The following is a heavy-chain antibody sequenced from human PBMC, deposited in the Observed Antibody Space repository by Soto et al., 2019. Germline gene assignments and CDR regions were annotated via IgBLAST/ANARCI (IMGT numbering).Heavy chain of an antibody. V-gene: IGHV4-4*02. D-gene: IGHD6-13*01. CDR1: GGSISSTNW. CDR2: IYHSGST. J-gene: IGHJ4*02. CDR3: ARGTSSWSGGPFDC. Sequence: QVQLQESGPGLVKPSGTLSLTCAVSGGSISSTNWWSWVRQPPGKGLEWIGEIYHSGSTNYNPSLKSRVTXXVXKXXNQFSLKLSSVTAADTAVYYCARGTSSWSGGPFDCWGQGTLVTVSS.